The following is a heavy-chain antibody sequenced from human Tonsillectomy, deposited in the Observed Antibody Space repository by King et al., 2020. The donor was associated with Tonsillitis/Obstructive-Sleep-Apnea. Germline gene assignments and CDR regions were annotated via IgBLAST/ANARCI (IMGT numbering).Heavy chain of an antibody. Sequence: VQLQQWGAGLLKPSETLSLPCAVYGGSFSGYYWSWIRQPPGKGLEWIGEINHSGSTNYNPSLKSRVTISVDTSKNQFSLKLSSVTAADTAVYYCARAKGNIVVVPAAIKGPFDYWGQGTLVTVSS. CDR2: INHSGST. V-gene: IGHV4-34*01. CDR3: ARAKGNIVVVPAAIKGPFDY. D-gene: IGHD2-2*01. CDR1: GGSFSGYY. J-gene: IGHJ4*02.